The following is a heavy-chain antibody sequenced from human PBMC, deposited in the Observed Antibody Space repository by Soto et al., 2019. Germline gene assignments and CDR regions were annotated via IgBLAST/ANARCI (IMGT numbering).Heavy chain of an antibody. Sequence: SETLSLTCPVSGGSISSYYWSWIRQPPGKGLEWIGYIYYSGSTNYNPSLKSRVTISVDTSKNQFSLKLSSVTAADTAVYYCARAYNWNSGGEFDYWGQGTLVTVSS. CDR2: IYYSGST. D-gene: IGHD1-7*01. CDR3: ARAYNWNSGGEFDY. J-gene: IGHJ4*02. V-gene: IGHV4-59*01. CDR1: GGSISSYY.